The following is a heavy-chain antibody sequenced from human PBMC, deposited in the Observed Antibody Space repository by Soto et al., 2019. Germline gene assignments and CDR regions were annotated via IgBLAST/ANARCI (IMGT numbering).Heavy chain of an antibody. D-gene: IGHD3-22*01. V-gene: IGHV3-23*01. Sequence: PGRSQRLSCAASGFTFSGNAMSWARTEPGKGLEWVSAISGSGGSTYYADSVKGRFTISRDNSKNTLYLQMNSLRAEDTAVYYCAKLLSITMIGLGAFDIWGQGTMVTVSS. CDR3: AKLLSITMIGLGAFDI. J-gene: IGHJ3*02. CDR2: ISGSGGST. CDR1: GFTFSGNA.